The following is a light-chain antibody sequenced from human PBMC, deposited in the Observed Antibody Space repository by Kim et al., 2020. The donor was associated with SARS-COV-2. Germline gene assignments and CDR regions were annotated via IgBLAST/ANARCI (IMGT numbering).Light chain of an antibody. V-gene: IGKV3-11*01. CDR2: DAS. Sequence: EIVLTQSPATLSLSPGERATLSCRASQSVSSYLAWYQQKPGQAPRLLIYDASNRATGIPARFSGSGSGTDFTLTISSLEPEDFAVYYCQQRSNWPPTFGGRTKVGIK. CDR3: QQRSNWPPT. J-gene: IGKJ4*01. CDR1: QSVSSY.